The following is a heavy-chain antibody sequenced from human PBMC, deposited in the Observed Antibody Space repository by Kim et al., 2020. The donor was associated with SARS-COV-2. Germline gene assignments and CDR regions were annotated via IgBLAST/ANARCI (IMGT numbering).Heavy chain of an antibody. D-gene: IGHD6-13*01. CDR3: ARKFIAAAGNKLYYYYGMDV. Sequence: SETLSLTCAVSGGSISSSNWWSWVRQPPGKGLEWIGEIYHSGSTNYNPSLKSRVTISVDKSKNQFSLKLSSVTAADTAVYYCARKFIAAAGNKLYYYYGMDVWGQGTTVTVSS. CDR2: IYHSGST. V-gene: IGHV4-4*02. CDR1: GGSISSSNW. J-gene: IGHJ6*02.